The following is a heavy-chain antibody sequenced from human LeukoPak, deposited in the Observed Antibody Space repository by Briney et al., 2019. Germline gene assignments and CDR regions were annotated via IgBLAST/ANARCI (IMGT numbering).Heavy chain of an antibody. J-gene: IGHJ6*02. Sequence: PGGSLRLSCAASRFTFSSYSMNWVRQAPGKGLEWIGYIYYSGSTNYNPSLKSRVTISVDTSKNQFSLKLSSVTAADTAVYYCARQDYSGYYYYGMDVWGQGTTVTVSS. CDR3: ARQDYSGYYYYGMDV. CDR1: RFTFSSYS. D-gene: IGHD2-21*01. V-gene: IGHV4-59*08. CDR2: IYYSGST.